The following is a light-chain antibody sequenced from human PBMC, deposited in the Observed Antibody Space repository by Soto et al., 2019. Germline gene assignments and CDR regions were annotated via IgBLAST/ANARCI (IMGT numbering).Light chain of an antibody. CDR2: DAS. CDR3: QQRINWPPWT. CDR1: QSVSSY. J-gene: IGKJ1*01. V-gene: IGKV3-11*01. Sequence: EIVLTQSPATLSLSPGERATLSCRASQSVSSYLAWYQQKPGQAPRLLIYDASNRATGIPARFSGSGSGTDSTLTISSLEPEDFAVYYCQQRINWPPWTFGQWTKVEIK.